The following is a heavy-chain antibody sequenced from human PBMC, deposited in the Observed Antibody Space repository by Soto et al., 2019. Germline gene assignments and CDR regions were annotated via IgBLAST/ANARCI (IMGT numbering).Heavy chain of an antibody. V-gene: IGHV3-21*01. J-gene: IGHJ5*02. CDR3: ARVLRPKDYVDWFDP. Sequence: EVQLVESGGGLVKPGGSLRLSCAASGFTFSSYSMNWVRQAPGKGLEWVSSISSSSSYIYYADSVKGRFTISRDNAKNSLYLQMNSLRAEDTAVYYCARVLRPKDYVDWFDPWGQGTLVTVSS. CDR1: GFTFSSYS. D-gene: IGHD4-17*01. CDR2: ISSSSSYI.